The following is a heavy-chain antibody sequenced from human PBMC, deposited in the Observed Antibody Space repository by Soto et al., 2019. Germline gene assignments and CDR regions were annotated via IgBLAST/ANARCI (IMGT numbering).Heavy chain of an antibody. CDR3: ARDQGVAAAGISWFDL. CDR1: GASMNSYH. Sequence: SETLSLTCTVSGASMNSYHWSWIRQPAGKGLEWIGHIHSSGSTNYNPSLKSRVTMSVDTSKNQFSLRLMSPTAADTAVYYCARDQGVAAAGISWFDLWGQGSLVTVSS. D-gene: IGHD6-13*01. V-gene: IGHV4-4*07. J-gene: IGHJ5*02. CDR2: IHSSGST.